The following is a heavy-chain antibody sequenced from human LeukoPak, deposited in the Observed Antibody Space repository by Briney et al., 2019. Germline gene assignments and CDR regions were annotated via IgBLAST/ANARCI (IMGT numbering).Heavy chain of an antibody. CDR1: GFTFKNYA. V-gene: IGHV3-23*01. Sequence: GGSLSLSCAASGFTFKNYALGWVRQAPGKGLEWVSTLSGAGGTYYSDSVKGRFTAARDDSKNTLFLQMDSLRAEDTAVYYCAQVLGLVDPFDNWGQGTLVTVSS. J-gene: IGHJ4*02. CDR2: LSGAGGT. CDR3: AQVLGLVDPFDN. D-gene: IGHD3/OR15-3a*01.